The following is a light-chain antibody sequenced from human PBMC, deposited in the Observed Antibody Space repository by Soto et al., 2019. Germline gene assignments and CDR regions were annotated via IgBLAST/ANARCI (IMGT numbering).Light chain of an antibody. V-gene: IGLV2-8*01. CDR1: SRDVGGQNY. Sequence: QSALTQPPSASGSPGQSVAISCCGTSRDVGGQNYVSWYQQHPGKAPKLIIYAVSNRPSGVPDRFSGSKSGNTASLTISGLRAEDEADYYCCSHAGNNNYVFGTGTKVTVL. CDR3: CSHAGNNNYV. CDR2: AVS. J-gene: IGLJ1*01.